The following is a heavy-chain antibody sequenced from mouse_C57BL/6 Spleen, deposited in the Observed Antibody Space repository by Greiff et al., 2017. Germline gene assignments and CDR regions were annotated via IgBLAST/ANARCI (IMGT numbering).Heavy chain of an antibody. CDR1: GYTFTSYW. CDR2: IDPSDSET. Sequence: QVQLQQPGAELVRPGSSVKLSCKASGYTFTSYWMHWVKQRPIQGLEWIGNIDPSDSETHYNQKFKDKDTLTVDKSSSTAYMQLSSLTSEDSAVYYSARGCDGCSAWFAYWGQGTLVTVSA. V-gene: IGHV1-52*01. J-gene: IGHJ3*01. D-gene: IGHD2-3*01. CDR3: ARGCDGCSAWFAY.